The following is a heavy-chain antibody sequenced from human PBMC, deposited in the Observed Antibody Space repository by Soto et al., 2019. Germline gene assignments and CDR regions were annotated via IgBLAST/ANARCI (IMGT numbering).Heavy chain of an antibody. CDR1: GFTFSNYN. Sequence: GGSLRLSCAASGFTFSNYNMNWVRQTPGKGLEWVSYITYSSTTISYADSVNGRSTISRDNAKNSLYLQMNSLRDEDTAVYYCARAGLAPFDYWGQGTLVTVSS. J-gene: IGHJ4*02. CDR3: ARAGLAPFDY. CDR2: ITYSSTTI. V-gene: IGHV3-48*02. D-gene: IGHD6-19*01.